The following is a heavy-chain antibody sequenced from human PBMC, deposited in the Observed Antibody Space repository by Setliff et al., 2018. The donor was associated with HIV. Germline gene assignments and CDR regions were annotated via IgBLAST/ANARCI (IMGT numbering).Heavy chain of an antibody. J-gene: IGHJ4*02. Sequence: SETLSLTCAVYGGSFNNYFRTWIRQPPGKGLEWIGEVNHSGSTNYNPSLKSRVTISVDTSKNHFSLNLSSVTAADTAVYYCARNPHYFDRSGYYSWFYFGFWGQGTLVTVSS. CDR1: GGSFNNYF. D-gene: IGHD3-22*01. CDR2: VNHSGST. CDR3: ARNPHYFDRSGYYSWFYFGF. V-gene: IGHV4-34*01.